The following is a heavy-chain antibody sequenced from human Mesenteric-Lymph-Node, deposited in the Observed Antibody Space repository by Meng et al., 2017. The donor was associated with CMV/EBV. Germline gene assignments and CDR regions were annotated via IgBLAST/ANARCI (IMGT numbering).Heavy chain of an antibody. CDR2: IYYSGST. D-gene: IGHD2-2*01. V-gene: IGHV4-31*02. CDR3: AFYQLLARWFDP. J-gene: IGHJ5*02. CDR1: GGSISSGGYY. Sequence: VCGGSISSGGYYWSWLRQHPGKGLEWIGYIYYSGSTYYNPSLKSRVTISVDTSKNQFSLKLSSVTAADTAVYYCAFYQLLARWFDPWGQGTLVTVSS.